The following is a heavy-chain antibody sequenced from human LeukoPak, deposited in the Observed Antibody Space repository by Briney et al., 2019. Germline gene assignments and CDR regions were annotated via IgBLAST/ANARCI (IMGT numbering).Heavy chain of an antibody. CDR3: ARVWFNYYYMDV. CDR2: IIPIFGTA. J-gene: IGHJ6*03. D-gene: IGHD3-10*01. Sequence: ASVKVSCKASEGTFSSYAISWVRQAPGQGLEWMGGIIPIFGTANYAQKFQGRVTITADKSASTAYMELSSLRSEDTAVYYCARVWFNYYYMDVWGKGTTVTISS. CDR1: EGTFSSYA. V-gene: IGHV1-69*06.